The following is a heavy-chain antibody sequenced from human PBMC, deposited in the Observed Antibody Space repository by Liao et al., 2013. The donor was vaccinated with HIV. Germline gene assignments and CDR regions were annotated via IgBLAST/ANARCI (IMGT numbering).Heavy chain of an antibody. D-gene: IGHD3/OR15-3a*01. CDR3: ARWDWTTFSLDS. V-gene: IGHV4-4*07. CDR2: TFTSGNT. Sequence: QVQLQESGPGLVKPSETLSLTCTVSGGSISSYYWHWLRQPAGKGLEWIGRTFTSGNTHYTSSLRSRVTIEVDTSKNEFSLRLTSVTAADTAVYYCARWDWTTFSLDSWGQGILVTVSS. J-gene: IGHJ4*02. CDR1: GGSISSYY.